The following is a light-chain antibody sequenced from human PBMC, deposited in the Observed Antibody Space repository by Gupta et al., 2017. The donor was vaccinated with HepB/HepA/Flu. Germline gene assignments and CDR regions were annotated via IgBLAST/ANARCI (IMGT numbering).Light chain of an antibody. CDR3: QQSDSTPIT. V-gene: IGKV1-39*01. CDR2: AAS. CDR1: QSISSY. Sequence: DIQMTQSPSSLSASVGDRVTITCRASQSISSYLNWYQQKPGKAPKLLIYAASSLQRGVPSRFSGSGSGTDFTLTISRLQPEDFATYYCQQSDSTPITSGQGTRLETK. J-gene: IGKJ5*01.